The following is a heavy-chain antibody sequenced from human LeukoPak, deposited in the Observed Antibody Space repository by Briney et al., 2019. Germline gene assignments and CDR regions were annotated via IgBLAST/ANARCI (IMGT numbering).Heavy chain of an antibody. CDR3: AKADATIGGAFDT. V-gene: IGHV3-23*01. CDR2: VSGTADSK. Sequence: GGSLRLSCAASRFIFRNYAMSWVRQAPGRGLEWLSIVSGTADSKYYADSVKGRFTISRDNPRSTLYLEMNILRAEDTAVYYCAKADATIGGAFDTWGQGTMVIVSS. CDR1: RFIFRNYA. J-gene: IGHJ3*02. D-gene: IGHD3-16*01.